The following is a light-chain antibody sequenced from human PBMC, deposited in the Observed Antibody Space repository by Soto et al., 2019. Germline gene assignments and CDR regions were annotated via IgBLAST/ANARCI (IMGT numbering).Light chain of an antibody. CDR1: SSDVGGYNY. Sequence: QSVLTQPASVSGSPGQSITISCTGTSSDVGGYNYVSWYQQHPGKVPKLMIYDVTNRPSGVSNRFSGSKYGNTASLTISGLQAEDEGDYYCSSYSTISLVLFGGGTKLTVL. J-gene: IGLJ3*02. CDR3: SSYSTISLVL. V-gene: IGLV2-14*03. CDR2: DVT.